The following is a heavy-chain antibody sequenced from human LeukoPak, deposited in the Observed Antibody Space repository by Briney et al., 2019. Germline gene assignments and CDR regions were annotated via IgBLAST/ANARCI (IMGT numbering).Heavy chain of an antibody. Sequence: SETLSLTCAVYGGSFSGYYWSWIRQPPGKGLEWIGEINHSGSTNYNPSLKSRVTISVDTSKNQFSLKLSSVTAADTAVYYCARAPDIVVVPAANYYFDYWGQGALVTVSS. CDR2: INHSGST. V-gene: IGHV4-34*01. D-gene: IGHD2-2*01. J-gene: IGHJ4*02. CDR1: GGSFSGYY. CDR3: ARAPDIVVVPAANYYFDY.